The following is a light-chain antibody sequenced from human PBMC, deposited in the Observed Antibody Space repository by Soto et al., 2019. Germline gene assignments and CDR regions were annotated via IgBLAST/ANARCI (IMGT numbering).Light chain of an antibody. CDR1: SSNIGNNF. CDR2: YNN. Sequence: QSVLTQPPSVSAAPGQKVTISCSGSSSNIGNNFVSWYQQLPGTAPRLLIYYNNNRPSGIPYRFSGSQSGTSATLAITGLQTGDEADYFCGTWDSSLSVVIFGGGTKLTVL. V-gene: IGLV1-51*01. J-gene: IGLJ2*01. CDR3: GTWDSSLSVVI.